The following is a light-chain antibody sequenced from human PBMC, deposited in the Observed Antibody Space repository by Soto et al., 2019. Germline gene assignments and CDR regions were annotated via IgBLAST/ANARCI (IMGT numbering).Light chain of an antibody. J-gene: IGKJ2*01. V-gene: IGKV3-15*01. Sequence: EIVMTQSPATLSVSPGERATLFCRASQSVSSNLAWYQQRPGQAPRLLMYGVSTRATGVPARFGGSGSGTEFTLTISSLQSEDFAVYYCQQYKNWPPYTFGQGTTLEIK. CDR1: QSVSSN. CDR3: QQYKNWPPYT. CDR2: GVS.